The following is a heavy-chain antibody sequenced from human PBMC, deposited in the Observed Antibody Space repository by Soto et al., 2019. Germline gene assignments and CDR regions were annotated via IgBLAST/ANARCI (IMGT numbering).Heavy chain of an antibody. D-gene: IGHD3-10*01. Sequence: QVQLVESGGGLVKPGGSLRLSCAASGFTFSDYYMSWIRQAPGKGLEWVSYISSSRTYTKYADSVWGRFTISRDNAKSLLYLQMKSLRVEDTAVYYCARDLSMVRGDIMTGGLDYWGQGALVTVSS. CDR1: GFTFSDYY. J-gene: IGHJ4*02. V-gene: IGHV3-11*05. CDR2: ISSSRTYT. CDR3: ARDLSMVRGDIMTGGLDY.